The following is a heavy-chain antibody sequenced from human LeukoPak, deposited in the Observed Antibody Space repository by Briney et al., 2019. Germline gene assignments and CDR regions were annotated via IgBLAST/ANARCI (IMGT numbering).Heavy chain of an antibody. Sequence: GGSLRLSCAASGFTFSKYWMTWVRQAPGKGLEWVPKIKSDGSQKYYVDSVKGRFTISRDNAKNSLFLQMSSVRAEDTAVYYCARGYSSSWYTFDYWGQGTLVTVSS. J-gene: IGHJ4*02. D-gene: IGHD6-13*01. CDR2: IKSDGSQK. V-gene: IGHV3-7*01. CDR3: ARGYSSSWYTFDY. CDR1: GFTFSKYW.